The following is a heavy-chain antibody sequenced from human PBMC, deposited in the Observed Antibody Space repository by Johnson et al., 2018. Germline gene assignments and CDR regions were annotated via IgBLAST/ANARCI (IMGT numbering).Heavy chain of an antibody. D-gene: IGHD3-16*01. V-gene: IGHV3-23*04. CDR3: AVSEGAYYYYYYGMDV. CDR2: ISGSGATT. Sequence: VQLVQSGGGLVQPGGSLRLSCAASGFTLSSYAMTWVRQAPGKGLEWVSDISGSGATTYYADSVKGRFTISRDNSKNTLYLQMSSRRAEDTAGYYCAVSEGAYYYYYYGMDVWGQGTTVTVSS. CDR1: GFTLSSYA. J-gene: IGHJ6*02.